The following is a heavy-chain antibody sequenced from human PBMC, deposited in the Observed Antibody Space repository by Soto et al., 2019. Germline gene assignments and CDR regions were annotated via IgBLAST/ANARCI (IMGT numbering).Heavy chain of an antibody. J-gene: IGHJ5*02. CDR3: ARGDSTGSPTGWFDP. Sequence: QVQLVQSGAEVKKPGASVQVSCKASGYTFTRYSINWVRQAPGQGLEWVGWISNYNGDTKYAEKFQGRVTLTTDTSTTTTYMDLRSLTSDDTAVYFCARGDSTGSPTGWFDPWGQGTLVTVSS. CDR1: GYTFTRYS. CDR2: ISNYNGDT. D-gene: IGHD6-19*01. V-gene: IGHV1-18*04.